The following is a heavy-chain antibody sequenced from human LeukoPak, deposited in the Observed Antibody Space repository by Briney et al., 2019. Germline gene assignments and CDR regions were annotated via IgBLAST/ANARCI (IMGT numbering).Heavy chain of an antibody. CDR1: GFAVRNYW. V-gene: IGHV3-74*01. J-gene: IGHJ6*03. CDR2: INTHGSST. D-gene: IGHD3-16*01. Sequence: GEPLRLFCAASGFAVRNYWLHWVRQAPGKGLEWVARINTHGSSTNYPSSVKGRSTISRDNAKNTLYLQMTSLSAEDTAVYYALAGYYYYYMDVWGKGTTVTVSS. CDR3: LAGYYYYYMDV.